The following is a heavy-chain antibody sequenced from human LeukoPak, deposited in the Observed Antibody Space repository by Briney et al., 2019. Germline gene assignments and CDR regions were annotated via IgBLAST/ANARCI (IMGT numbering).Heavy chain of an antibody. V-gene: IGHV4-34*01. Sequence: PSETLSLTCAVYGVSFSGYYWSWIRQPPGKGLEWIGEINHSGSTNYNPSLKSRVTISVDTSKNQFSLKLSSVTAADTAAYYCARGRSGYVTPLDYWGQGTLVTVSS. CDR3: ARGRSGYVTPLDY. CDR2: INHSGST. J-gene: IGHJ4*02. D-gene: IGHD5-12*01. CDR1: GVSFSGYY.